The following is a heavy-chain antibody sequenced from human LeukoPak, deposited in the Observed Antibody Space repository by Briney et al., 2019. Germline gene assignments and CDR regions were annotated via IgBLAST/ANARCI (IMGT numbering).Heavy chain of an antibody. Sequence: SETLSLTCTVSGGSINSYYWSWIRQPAGKGLEWIGRIYTSGSTNYNPSLKSRVTMSVDTSKNQFSLKLSSVTAADTAVYYCARAGYSSGWYYFDYWGQGTLVTVSS. CDR3: ARAGYSSGWYYFDY. D-gene: IGHD6-19*01. J-gene: IGHJ4*02. CDR2: IYTSGST. V-gene: IGHV4-4*07. CDR1: GGSINSYY.